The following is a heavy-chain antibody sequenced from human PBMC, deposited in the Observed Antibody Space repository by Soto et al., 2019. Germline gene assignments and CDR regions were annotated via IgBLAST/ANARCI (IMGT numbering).Heavy chain of an antibody. CDR3: ARVGYSYGIGIEMDV. D-gene: IGHD5-18*01. J-gene: IGHJ6*02. Sequence: SETLSLTCTVSGGSISSGDYYWSWIRQPPGKGLEWIGYIYYSGSTYYNPSLKSRVTISVDTSKNQFSLKLSSVTAADTAVYYCARVGYSYGIGIEMDVWGQGTTVTVSS. CDR2: IYYSGST. V-gene: IGHV4-30-4*01. CDR1: GGSISSGDYY.